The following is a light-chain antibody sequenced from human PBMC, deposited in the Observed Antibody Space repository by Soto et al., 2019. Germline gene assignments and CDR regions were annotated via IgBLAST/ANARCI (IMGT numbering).Light chain of an antibody. V-gene: IGKV1-33*01. CDR3: QQYDNLPPRIT. CDR2: DAS. CDR1: QDISNY. J-gene: IGKJ3*01. Sequence: DIQMTQSPSSLSASVGDRVTITCQASQDISNYLNWYQQKPGKAPKLLIYDASNLETGVPSRFSGSGSGTDFTFNISSLQPEDIATYYCQQYDNLPPRITFGPGTKVDSK.